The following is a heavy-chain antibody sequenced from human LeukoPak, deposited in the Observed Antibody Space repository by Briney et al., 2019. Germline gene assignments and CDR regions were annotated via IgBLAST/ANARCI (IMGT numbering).Heavy chain of an antibody. Sequence: ASVKVSCKASGYTFTKSYIHWVRQAPGQGLEWMGIINPSGGSTSYAQKFQGRVTMTRDMSTSTVYMELSSLRSEDTAVYYCARDGRSPDAFDIWGQGTMVTVSS. CDR2: INPSGGST. V-gene: IGHV1-46*01. CDR1: GYTFTKSY. D-gene: IGHD1-26*01. CDR3: ARDGRSPDAFDI. J-gene: IGHJ3*02.